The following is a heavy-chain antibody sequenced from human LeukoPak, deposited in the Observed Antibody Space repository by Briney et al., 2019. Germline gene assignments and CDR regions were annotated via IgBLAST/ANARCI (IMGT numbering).Heavy chain of an antibody. J-gene: IGHJ4*02. Sequence: GGSLRLSCAASGFTFSSYAMSWVRQAPRKGLEWVSAISGSGGSTYYADSVKGRFTISRDNSKNTLYLPMNSLRAEDTAVYYCANLPSIYQPLRFWGQGTLVTVSS. V-gene: IGHV3-23*01. CDR1: GFTFSSYA. D-gene: IGHD2-2*01. CDR3: ANLPSIYQPLRF. CDR2: ISGSGGST.